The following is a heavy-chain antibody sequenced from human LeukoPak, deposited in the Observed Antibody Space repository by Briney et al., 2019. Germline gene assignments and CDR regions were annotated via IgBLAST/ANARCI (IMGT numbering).Heavy chain of an antibody. CDR3: AREKSGGWFDWDY. CDR2: IDPGSGVT. D-gene: IGHD3-10*01. Sequence: ASVKVSCKASGYTFTSYQIHWVRQAPRKGLEWVGRIDPGSGVTTYAQGLQGRVAVTSDTSARTVAMELSSLTSEDTAVYYCAREKSGGWFDWDYWGQGTLVTVSS. CDR1: GYTFTSYQ. V-gene: IGHV1-46*01. J-gene: IGHJ4*02.